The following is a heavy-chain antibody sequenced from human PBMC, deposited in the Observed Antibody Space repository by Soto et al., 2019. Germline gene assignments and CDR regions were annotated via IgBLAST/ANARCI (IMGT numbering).Heavy chain of an antibody. CDR3: ASSGYSYGSTPFDY. D-gene: IGHD5-18*01. J-gene: IGHJ4*02. CDR1: GFTFSSYW. Sequence: GGSLRLSCAASGFTFSSYWMSWVRQAPGKGLEWVANIKQDGSEKYYVDSVKGRFTISRDNAKNSLYLQMNSLGAEDTAVYYCASSGYSYGSTPFDYWGQGTLVTVSS. V-gene: IGHV3-7*05. CDR2: IKQDGSEK.